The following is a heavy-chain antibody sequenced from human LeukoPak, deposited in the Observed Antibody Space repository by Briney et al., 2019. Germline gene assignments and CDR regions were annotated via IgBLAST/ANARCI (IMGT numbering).Heavy chain of an antibody. D-gene: IGHD2-21*02. CDR3: ARVFRGAVTANWFDL. CDR1: GGSINGYY. J-gene: IGHJ5*02. CDR2: IYDEGTT. Sequence: SETLSLTCSVSGGSINGYYWTWIRQPPGKGLEWIGNIYDEGTTNYNPSLESRLTMSIDTSASHFSLTLRSVTAADTAVYYCARVFRGAVTANWFDLWGQGTLVSVSS. V-gene: IGHV4-59*01.